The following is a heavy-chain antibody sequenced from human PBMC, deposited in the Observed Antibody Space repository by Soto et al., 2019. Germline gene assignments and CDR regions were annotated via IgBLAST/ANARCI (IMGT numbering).Heavy chain of an antibody. CDR3: AREYSSFEY. V-gene: IGHV4-59*01. CDR1: DGAISTYY. J-gene: IGHJ4*02. CDR2: IHYSGYT. D-gene: IGHD4-4*01. Sequence: VXLQESGPGLVKPSETLSLTCTVSDGAISTYYWHWIRQPPGKGLEWIGYIHYSGYTSYNPSLKSRVTISVDTSKNQFSVRLHSVTAADTAVYYCAREYSSFEYWGQGALVTVS.